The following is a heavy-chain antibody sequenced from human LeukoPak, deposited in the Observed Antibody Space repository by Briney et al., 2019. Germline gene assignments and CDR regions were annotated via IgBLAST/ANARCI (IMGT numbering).Heavy chain of an antibody. CDR3: ARRDISSGRSFDH. J-gene: IGHJ4*02. D-gene: IGHD6-19*01. CDR2: IHTRGST. Sequence: SETLSLTCTVSGGSISNYHWSWIRQPAGKGLEWIGQIHTRGSTNYNPPLKSRVSMSIDTPESQLSLTIRSVTAADTAVYYCARRDISSGRSFDHWGQGTLVTVSS. CDR1: GGSISNYH. V-gene: IGHV4-4*07.